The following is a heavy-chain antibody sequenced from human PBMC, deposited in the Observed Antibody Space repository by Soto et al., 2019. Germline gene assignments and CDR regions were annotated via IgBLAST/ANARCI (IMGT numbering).Heavy chain of an antibody. D-gene: IGHD1-1*01. CDR1: GYTFTGYY. Sequence: ASVKVSCKASGYTFTGYYMYWVRQAPGQGLEWMGWINPTSGGTKYAQKFQGRVTMTRDTSITTAYMELSRLRFDDTAVYYCARGQLERRPYYYGMDVWGQGTTVTVSS. CDR2: INPTSGGT. V-gene: IGHV1-2*02. J-gene: IGHJ6*02. CDR3: ARGQLERRPYYYGMDV.